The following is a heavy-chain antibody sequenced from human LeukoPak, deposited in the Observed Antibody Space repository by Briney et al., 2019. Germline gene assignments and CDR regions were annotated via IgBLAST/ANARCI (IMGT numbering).Heavy chain of an antibody. D-gene: IGHD2-21*02. J-gene: IGHJ3*02. CDR2: IYYSGST. Sequence: PSETLSLTCTVSGGSISSSSYYCGWIRQPPGKGLEWIGSIYYSGSTYYNPSLKSRVTISVDTSKNQFSLKLSSVTAADTAVYYCARFPLQHIVVVTATSDAFDIWGQGTMVTVSS. V-gene: IGHV4-39*01. CDR1: GGSISSSSYY. CDR3: ARFPLQHIVVVTATSDAFDI.